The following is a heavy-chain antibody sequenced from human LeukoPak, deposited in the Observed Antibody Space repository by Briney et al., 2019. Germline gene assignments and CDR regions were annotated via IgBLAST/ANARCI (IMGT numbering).Heavy chain of an antibody. V-gene: IGHV4-61*08. J-gene: IGHJ6*03. D-gene: IGHD1-14*01. Sequence: SETLSLTCTVSGGSISSGDYYWSWIRQPPGKGLEWIGCIYYSGSTNYNPSLKSRVTISVDTSKNQFSLKLSSVTAADTAVYYCARASITYYYYYYMGVWGKGTTVTVSS. CDR2: IYYSGST. CDR1: GGSISSGDYY. CDR3: ARASITYYYYYYMGV.